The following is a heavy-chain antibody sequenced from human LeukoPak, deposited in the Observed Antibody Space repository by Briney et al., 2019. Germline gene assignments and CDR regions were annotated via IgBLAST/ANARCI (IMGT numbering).Heavy chain of an antibody. Sequence: GASVKVSCKASGYTFTSYAMHWVRQAPGQRLEWMGWINAGNGNTKYSQEFQGRVTITRDTSASTAYMELSSLRSEDMAVYYCASIHDYGDYGWFDPWGQGTLVTVSS. CDR1: GYTFTSYA. V-gene: IGHV1-3*03. CDR3: ASIHDYGDYGWFDP. CDR2: INAGNGNT. D-gene: IGHD4-17*01. J-gene: IGHJ5*02.